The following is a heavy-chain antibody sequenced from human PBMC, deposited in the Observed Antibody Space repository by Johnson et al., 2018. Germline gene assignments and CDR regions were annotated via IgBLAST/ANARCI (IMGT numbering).Heavy chain of an antibody. CDR3: ARGSGVAMATIKGAFDI. Sequence: VQLQESGGGLVQPGGSLRLSCAASGFTFSSYDMHWVRQATGKGLEWVSAIGTAGDTYYPGSVKGRFTISRENAKNSLYLQMNSLRAGDTAVYYCARGSGVAMATIKGAFDIWGQGTMVTVSS. CDR2: IGTAGDT. D-gene: IGHD5-24*01. CDR1: GFTFSSYD. V-gene: IGHV3-13*01. J-gene: IGHJ3*02.